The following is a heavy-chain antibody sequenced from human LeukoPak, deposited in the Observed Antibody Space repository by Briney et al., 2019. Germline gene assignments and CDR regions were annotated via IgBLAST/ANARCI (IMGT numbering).Heavy chain of an antibody. CDR3: ARDLNYYDSSGWNYMDV. CDR2: ISGSGGST. J-gene: IGHJ6*03. V-gene: IGHV3-23*01. Sequence: GGSLRLSCAASGFTFSSYGMSWVRQAPGKGLEWVSAISGSGGSTYYADSVKGRFTISRDNSKNTLYLQMNSLRAEDTAVYYCARDLNYYDSSGWNYMDVWGKGTTVTISS. D-gene: IGHD3-22*01. CDR1: GFTFSSYG.